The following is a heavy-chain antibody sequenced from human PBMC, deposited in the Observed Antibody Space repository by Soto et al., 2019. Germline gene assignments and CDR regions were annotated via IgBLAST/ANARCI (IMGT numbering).Heavy chain of an antibody. J-gene: IGHJ4*02. Sequence: GASVKVSCKASGYTFTSYGISWVRQAPGQGLEWMGWISAYNGNTNYAQKLQGRVTMTTDTSTSTAYMELRSLRSDDTAVYYCARLPWRAVAGTLDYWGQGTLVTVSS. D-gene: IGHD6-19*01. CDR3: ARLPWRAVAGTLDY. V-gene: IGHV1-18*01. CDR1: GYTFTSYG. CDR2: ISAYNGNT.